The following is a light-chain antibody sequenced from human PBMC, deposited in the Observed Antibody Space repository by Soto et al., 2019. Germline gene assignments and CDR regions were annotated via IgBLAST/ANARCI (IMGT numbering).Light chain of an antibody. Sequence: QPVLTQSPSASASLGASVKLTCTLRSGHSSDAIAWHQQQPEKGPRFLMNLNSDGSHTKGDGIPDRFSGSSSGAERYLTISSLQSEDEADYYCQTWGTGIVVFGGGTKVTVL. CDR3: QTWGTGIVV. J-gene: IGLJ2*01. CDR1: SGHSSDA. CDR2: LNSDGSH. V-gene: IGLV4-69*01.